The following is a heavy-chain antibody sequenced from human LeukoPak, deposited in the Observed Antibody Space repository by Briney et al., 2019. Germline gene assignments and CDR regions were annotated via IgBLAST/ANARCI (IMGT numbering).Heavy chain of an antibody. CDR2: INPNSGGT. J-gene: IGHJ4*02. Sequence: ASVKVSCKASGYTFTGYYMHWVRQAPGQGLEWMGWINPNSGGTNYAQKFQGRVTMTRDTSISTFYLELSRLRSDDTAVYYCARYDSRGPLPDYWGQGTLVTVSS. CDR1: GYTFTGYY. CDR3: ARYDSRGPLPDY. V-gene: IGHV1-2*02. D-gene: IGHD3-22*01.